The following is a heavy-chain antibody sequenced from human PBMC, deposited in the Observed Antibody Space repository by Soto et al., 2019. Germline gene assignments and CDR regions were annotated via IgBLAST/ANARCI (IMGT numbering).Heavy chain of an antibody. CDR1: GFTVSSNY. CDR3: ARGPYDSSGYYYGWFDP. CDR2: IYSGGST. V-gene: IGHV3-66*01. J-gene: IGHJ5*02. Sequence: EVQLVESGGGLVQPGGSLRLSCAASGFTVSSNYMSWVRQAPGKGLEWVSVIYSGGSTYYADSVKGRFPISRDNSKNTXCLQMNSLRAEDTAVYYCARGPYDSSGYYYGWFDPWGQGTLVTVSS. D-gene: IGHD3-22*01.